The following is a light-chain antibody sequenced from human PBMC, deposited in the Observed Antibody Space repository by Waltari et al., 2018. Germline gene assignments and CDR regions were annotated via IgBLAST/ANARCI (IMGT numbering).Light chain of an antibody. CDR3: QQSYSSPWT. V-gene: IGKV1-39*01. CDR2: PAS. CDR1: QSIRRS. J-gene: IGKJ1*01. Sequence: DIQMTQSPSSLSASVGDRVTITCRTSQSIRRSLSWYQQKPGKAPRLLIYPASTIESGVPSRFSGSGSVTSFTLTISSLQPEDFAIYYCQQSYSSPWTFGQGTKVEIK.